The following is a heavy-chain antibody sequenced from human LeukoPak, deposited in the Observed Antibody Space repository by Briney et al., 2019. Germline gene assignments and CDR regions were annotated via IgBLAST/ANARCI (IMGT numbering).Heavy chain of an antibody. V-gene: IGHV3-30*02. CDR2: IRYDGSNK. CDR3: AKVLHSVVTAILPFDY. D-gene: IGHD2-21*02. CDR1: GFTFINYC. Sequence: GGSLRLSCAASGFTFINYCMHWVRQAPGKGLEWVAFIRYDGSNKYYADSVKGRFTISRDSSKNTLCLQMNSLRAEDTAVYYCAKVLHSVVTAILPFDYWGQGTLVTVSS. J-gene: IGHJ4*02.